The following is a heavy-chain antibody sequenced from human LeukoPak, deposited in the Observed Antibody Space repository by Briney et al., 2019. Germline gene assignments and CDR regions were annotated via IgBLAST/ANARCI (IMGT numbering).Heavy chain of an antibody. V-gene: IGHV1-24*01. CDR1: GYTLTELS. J-gene: IGHJ4*02. Sequence: GASVKVSCKVSGYTLTELSMHWVRQAPGKGLEWMGGFDPEDGETIYAQKFQGRVTMTEDTSTDTAYMELSSLRSEDTAVYYCATAPGIAAAGSTYFDYWGQGTLVTVSS. CDR3: ATAPGIAAAGSTYFDY. CDR2: FDPEDGET. D-gene: IGHD6-13*01.